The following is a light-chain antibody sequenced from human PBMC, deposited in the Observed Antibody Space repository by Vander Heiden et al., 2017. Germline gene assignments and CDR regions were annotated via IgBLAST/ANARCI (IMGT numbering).Light chain of an antibody. CDR2: GAS. V-gene: IGKV3-20*01. CDR1: QSVSSSY. CDR3: QQYGSSPPWT. J-gene: IGKJ1*01. Sequence: VFPPSPRTLSLSPGERATLSCRASQSVSSSYLAWYQQKPGQAPRLLIYGASSRATGIPDRFSGSGSGTDFTLTISRLEPEDFAVYYCQQYGSSPPWTFGQGTKVEIK.